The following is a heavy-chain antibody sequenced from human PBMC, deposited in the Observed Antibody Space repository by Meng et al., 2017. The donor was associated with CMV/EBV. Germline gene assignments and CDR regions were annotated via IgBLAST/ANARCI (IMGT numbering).Heavy chain of an antibody. CDR1: GFTFSSYA. V-gene: IGHV3-30-3*01. CDR3: ARGNRGDEHGYNLGY. D-gene: IGHD5-24*01. CDR2: ISYDGSNK. Sequence: GESLKISCAASGFTFSSYAMHWVRQAPGKGLEWVAVISYDGSNKYYADSVKGRFTISRDNSKNTLYQQMNSLRAEDTAVYYCARGNRGDEHGYNLGYWGQGTLVTVSS. J-gene: IGHJ4*02.